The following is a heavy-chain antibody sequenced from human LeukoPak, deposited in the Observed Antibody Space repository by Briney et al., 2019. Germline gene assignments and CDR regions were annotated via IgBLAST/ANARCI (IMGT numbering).Heavy chain of an antibody. D-gene: IGHD2-2*01. CDR1: GFTFDDYA. J-gene: IGHJ6*02. V-gene: IGHV3-9*01. CDR3: AKEYCSSTSCYPYYYYYGMDV. CDR2: ISWNSGSI. Sequence: GRSLRLSCAASGFTFDDYAMHWVRQAPGKGLEWVSGISWNSGSIGYAGSVKGRFAISRDNAKNSLYLQMNSLRAEDTALYYCAKEYCSSTSCYPYYYYYGMDVWGQGTTVTVSS.